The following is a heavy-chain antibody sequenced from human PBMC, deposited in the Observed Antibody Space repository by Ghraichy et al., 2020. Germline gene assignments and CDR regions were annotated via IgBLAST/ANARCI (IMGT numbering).Heavy chain of an antibody. CDR1: GFTVSSNY. D-gene: IGHD2-21*02. Sequence: GGSLRLSCAASGFTVSSNYMSWVRQAPGKGLEWVSVIYSGGSTYYADSVKGRFTISRDNSKNTLYLQMNSLRAEDTAVYYCASAVVVTAMARDYWGQGTLVTVSS. V-gene: IGHV3-66*01. J-gene: IGHJ4*02. CDR2: IYSGGST. CDR3: ASAVVVTAMARDY.